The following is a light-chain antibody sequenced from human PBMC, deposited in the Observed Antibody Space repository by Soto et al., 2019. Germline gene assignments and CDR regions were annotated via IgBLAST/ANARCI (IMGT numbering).Light chain of an antibody. CDR3: QQYNEWPIT. CDR2: GAS. J-gene: IGKJ5*01. V-gene: IGKV3-15*01. CDR1: QSVSSSY. Sequence: ELVLTQYTGPISLSPVESATLSCRASQSVSSSYLAWYQQKPGQAPRLLIYGASTRATSFPARFSGSGSGTEFTLTITSLQSEDFAVYYCQQYNEWPITFGQGTRLEIK.